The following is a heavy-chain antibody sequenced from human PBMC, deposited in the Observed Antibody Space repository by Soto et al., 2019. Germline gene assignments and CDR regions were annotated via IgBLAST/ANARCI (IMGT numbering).Heavy chain of an antibody. D-gene: IGHD3-10*01. Sequence: ASVKVSCKASGYTFTRYGISWVRQAPGQGFEWMGWISGNNDKRNHAQKFRGGITMTADTSTSTAYMELRSLRSDDTAVYYCTREGSAPYYYYGMDAWGQGTTVTVSS. CDR2: ISGNNDKR. J-gene: IGHJ6*02. CDR1: GYTFTRYG. CDR3: TREGSAPYYYYGMDA. V-gene: IGHV1-18*04.